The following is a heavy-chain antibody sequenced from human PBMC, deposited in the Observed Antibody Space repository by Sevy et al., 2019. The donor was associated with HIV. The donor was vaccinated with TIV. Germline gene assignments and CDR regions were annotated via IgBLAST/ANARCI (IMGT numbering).Heavy chain of an antibody. V-gene: IGHV1-24*01. J-gene: IGHJ4*02. CDR1: GYTLTELS. CDR2: FDPEDGET. D-gene: IGHD3-10*01. CDR3: ATGLEGRGDRGNDY. Sequence: ASVKVSCKVSGYTLTELSMHWVRQAPGKGLEWMGGFDPEDGETIYAQKFQGRVTMTEDTSTDTAYMELSSLRSEDTAVYYCATGLEGRGDRGNDYWGQGTLVTVSS.